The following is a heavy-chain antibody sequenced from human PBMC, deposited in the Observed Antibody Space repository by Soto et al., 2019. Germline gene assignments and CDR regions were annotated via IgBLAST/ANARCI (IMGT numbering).Heavy chain of an antibody. CDR1: GFTFSSYA. D-gene: IGHD3-16*02. J-gene: IGHJ3*02. V-gene: IGHV3-23*01. CDR3: AKDRSSPLRLGELSPIDAFDI. CDR2: ISGSGGST. Sequence: GGSLRLSCAASGFTFSSYAMSWVRQAPGKGLEWVSAISGSGGSTYYADSVKGRFTISRENSKNTLYLQMNSLRAEDTAVYYCAKDRSSPLRLGELSPIDAFDIWGQGTMVTVSS.